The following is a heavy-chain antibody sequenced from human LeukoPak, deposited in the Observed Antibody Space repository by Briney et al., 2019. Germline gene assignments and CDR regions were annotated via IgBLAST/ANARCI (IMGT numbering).Heavy chain of an antibody. J-gene: IGHJ4*02. CDR1: GGTFSSYA. CDR3: ARATLSDYYFNY. Sequence: ASVTVSCKASGGTFSSYAISWVRQAPGQGLEWMGIISPSGGSTSYAQKFQGRVTMTRDTSTNTVYMELSSLRSEDTAVYFCARATLSDYYFNYWGQGTLVTVSS. CDR2: ISPSGGST. V-gene: IGHV1-46*01.